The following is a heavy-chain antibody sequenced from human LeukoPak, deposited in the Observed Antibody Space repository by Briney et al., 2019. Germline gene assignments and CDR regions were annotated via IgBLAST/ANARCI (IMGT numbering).Heavy chain of an antibody. J-gene: IGHJ4*02. D-gene: IGHD3-22*01. CDR3: ARHFPFDSTGLLDY. Sequence: SETLSLTCTVSGGSISSYYWTWIRQSPGKGLEWIGYIYSSGSTNYNPSLKSRVTISVDTSKNQFSLKLSSVTAADTAVYYCARHFPFDSTGLLDYWGQGTLVTVSS. CDR1: GGSISSYY. V-gene: IGHV4-59*08. CDR2: IYSSGST.